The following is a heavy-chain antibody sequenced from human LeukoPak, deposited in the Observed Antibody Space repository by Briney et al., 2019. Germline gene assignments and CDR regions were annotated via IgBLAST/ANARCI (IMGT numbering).Heavy chain of an antibody. CDR3: ARDLGYSSSWYYGMDV. CDR1: GFTFSSYA. CDR2: ISGSGGST. Sequence: GSLRLSCAASGFTFSSYAMSWVRQAPGKGLEWVSAISGSGGSTYYADSVKGRFTISRDNSKNTLYLQMNSLRAEDTAVYYCARDLGYSSSWYYGMDVWGQGTAVTVSS. D-gene: IGHD6-13*01. V-gene: IGHV3-23*01. J-gene: IGHJ6*02.